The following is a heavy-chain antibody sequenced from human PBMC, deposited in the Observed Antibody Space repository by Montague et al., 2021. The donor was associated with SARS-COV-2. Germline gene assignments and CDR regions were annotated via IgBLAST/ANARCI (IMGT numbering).Heavy chain of an antibody. V-gene: IGHV4-34*01. Sequence: SETLSLTCAVSGGSFSGYYWSWFRQPPGKGLEWIGEINHSGSTKYSPSLKSRVTISLDTSKNQFSLKLSSVTAADTAVYYCARGTKGVFTYDYDGSGYASDYWGQGTLVTVSS. CDR1: GGSFSGYY. CDR3: ARGTKGVFTYDYDGSGYASDY. D-gene: IGHD3-22*01. J-gene: IGHJ4*02. CDR2: INHSGST.